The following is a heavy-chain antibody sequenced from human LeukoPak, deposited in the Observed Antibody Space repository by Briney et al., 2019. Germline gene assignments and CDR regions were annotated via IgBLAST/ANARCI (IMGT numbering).Heavy chain of an antibody. Sequence: ASVKVSCKASGFTFTSSAVQWVRQARGQRLEWIGWIVVVSGNTNYAQKFQERVTITSDMSTSTAYMELSSLRSEDTAVYYCAASPKLTGVVPAAWGWGQGTLVTVSS. D-gene: IGHD7-27*01. CDR3: AASPKLTGVVPAAWG. CDR1: GFTFTSSA. CDR2: IVVVSGNT. J-gene: IGHJ4*02. V-gene: IGHV1-58*01.